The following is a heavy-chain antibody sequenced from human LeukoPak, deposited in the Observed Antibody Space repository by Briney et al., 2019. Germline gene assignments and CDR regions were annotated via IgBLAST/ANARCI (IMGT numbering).Heavy chain of an antibody. V-gene: IGHV5-51*01. CDR3: ARRGEYSNGLDYYFDY. CDR1: GYGFTNYW. D-gene: IGHD4-11*01. CDR2: IYPGDSDT. J-gene: IGHJ4*02. Sequence: GASLQISCKGSGYGFTNYWIGWVRRMPGKGLEWMGIIYPGDSDTRYSPSFQGQVTISAGKSISTAYLQWSSVKASDTAMYYCARRGEYSNGLDYYFDYWGQGTLVTVSS.